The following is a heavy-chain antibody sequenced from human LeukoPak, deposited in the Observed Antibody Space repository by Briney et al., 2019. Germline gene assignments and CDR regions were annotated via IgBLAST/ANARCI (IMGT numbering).Heavy chain of an antibody. J-gene: IGHJ3*02. D-gene: IGHD1-26*01. V-gene: IGHV3-15*01. CDR3: LDLGSPHVCDI. CDR1: GFTFSSYG. Sequence: GRSLRLSCAASGFTFSSYGMHWVRQAPGKGLEWVARIKSKSHGGTTDCAAPVKGRFTISRDDSKNTLYLQMDNLKTEDTGVYYCLDLGSPHVCDIWGQGTKVTVSS. CDR2: IKSKSHGGTT.